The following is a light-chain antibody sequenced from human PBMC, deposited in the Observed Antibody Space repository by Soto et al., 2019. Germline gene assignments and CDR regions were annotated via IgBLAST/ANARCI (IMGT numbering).Light chain of an antibody. V-gene: IGLV2-23*01. J-gene: IGLJ2*01. CDR2: EGS. Sequence: QSVLTQPPSVSGAPGQRVTISCTGGSSNIGAGYAVNWYQQVPGKAPKLMIYEGSKRPSGVSNRFSGSKSGNTASLTISGLQAEDEADYYCCSYAGSSTLVFGGGTKVTVL. CDR1: SSNIGAGYA. CDR3: CSYAGSSTLV.